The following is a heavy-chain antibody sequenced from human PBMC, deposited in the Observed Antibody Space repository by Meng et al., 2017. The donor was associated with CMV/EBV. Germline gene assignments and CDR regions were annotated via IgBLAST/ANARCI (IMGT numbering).Heavy chain of an antibody. CDR1: GGSISSGVYY. Sequence: TCTVSGGSISSGVYYWSWIRQHPGKGLEWIGYIYYSGDTYYNPSLKSRVTISADTSKNQFSLKLSSVTAADTAVYYCARDLSFGSFGYWGQGTLVTVSS. J-gene: IGHJ4*02. CDR2: IYYSGDT. V-gene: IGHV4-31*03. D-gene: IGHD3-10*01. CDR3: ARDLSFGSFGY.